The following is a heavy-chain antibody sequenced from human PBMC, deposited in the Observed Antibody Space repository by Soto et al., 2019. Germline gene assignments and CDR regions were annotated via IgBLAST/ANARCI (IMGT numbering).Heavy chain of an antibody. CDR2: ISSSSSYI. CDR1: GFTFRSYS. CDR3: AREQYSGSYRAFDY. V-gene: IGHV3-21*01. Sequence: PGGSLRLSCAASGFTFRSYSMNWVRQAPGKGLEWVSSISSSSSYIYYADSVKGRFTISRDNAKNSLYLQMNSLRAEDTAVYYCAREQYSGSYRAFDYWGQGTLVTVSS. J-gene: IGHJ4*02. D-gene: IGHD1-26*01.